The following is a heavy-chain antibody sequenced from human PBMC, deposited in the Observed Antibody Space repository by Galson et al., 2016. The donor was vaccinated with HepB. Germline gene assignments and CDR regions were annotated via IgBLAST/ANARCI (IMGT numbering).Heavy chain of an antibody. J-gene: IGHJ3*02. CDR1: GFSLSTNEMC. V-gene: IGHV2-70*11. D-gene: IGHD2-2*01. CDR2: IDWDHDQ. CDR3: PRIPFKETKSSHRGAFDI. Sequence: PALVKPTQTLTLTCSFSGFSLSTNEMCVGWFRQPPGKALEWLARIDWDHDQWYRTPMRPRLTISKDTSKNQVVLTMTDMDPVDTATYYCPRIPFKETKSSHRGAFDIWGQGILVTVSS.